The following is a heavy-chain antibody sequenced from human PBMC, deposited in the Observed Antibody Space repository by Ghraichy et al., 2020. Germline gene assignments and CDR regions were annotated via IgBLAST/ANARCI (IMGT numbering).Heavy chain of an antibody. Sequence: GESLNISCKASGYSFTRYWIAWVRQMPGKGLEWMGIIYPGDSDSRYSPSFQGQVTISADKSIRTAYLQWSSLKASDTAMYYCARRPECVTGIYSYYYMDVWSKGTTVTVSS. V-gene: IGHV5-51*01. CDR2: IYPGDSDS. D-gene: IGHD2-8*01. CDR1: GYSFTRYW. CDR3: ARRPECVTGIYSYYYMDV. J-gene: IGHJ6*03.